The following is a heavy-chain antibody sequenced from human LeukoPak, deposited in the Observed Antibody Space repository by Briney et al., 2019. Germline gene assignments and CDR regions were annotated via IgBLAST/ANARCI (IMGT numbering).Heavy chain of an antibody. V-gene: IGHV4-39*02. J-gene: IGHJ4*02. D-gene: IGHD1-1*01. Sequence: PSETLSLTCTVSDDSVNSNGYYWGWIRQSPGKGLEWIGNVDYTGSTFYNPSLKSRLTISVDTSKILFSLKLTSMTAADTAVYYCARVDDPVKNFDYWGQGTLVTVSS. CDR3: ARVDDPVKNFDY. CDR1: DDSVNSNGYY. CDR2: VDYTGST.